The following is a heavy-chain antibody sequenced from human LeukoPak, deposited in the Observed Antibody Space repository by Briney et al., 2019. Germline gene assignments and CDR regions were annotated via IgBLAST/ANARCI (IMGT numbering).Heavy chain of an antibody. D-gene: IGHD3-3*01. CDR1: GYTFTGYY. J-gene: IGHJ6*02. CDR3: ARDRDLILEWLLTSRMGYYGMDV. Sequence: ASVKVSCKASGYTFTGYYMHWVRQAPGQGLEWMGWINPNSGGTNYAQKLQGRVTMTTDTSTSTAYMELRSLRSDDTAVYYCARDRDLILEWLLTSRMGYYGMDVWGQGTTVTVSS. CDR2: INPNSGGT. V-gene: IGHV1-2*02.